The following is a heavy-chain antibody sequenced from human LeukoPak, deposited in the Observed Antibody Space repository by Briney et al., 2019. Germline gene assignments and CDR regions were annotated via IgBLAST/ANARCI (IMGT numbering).Heavy chain of an antibody. D-gene: IGHD4-17*01. CDR1: GFTFCDYA. CDR2: IRSKAYGGTT. V-gene: IGHV3-49*03. J-gene: IGHJ4*02. Sequence: GGSLRLSCTASGFTFCDYAMSWFRQAPGKGLEWVGFIRSKAYGGTTEYAASVKGRFTISRDDSKSIAYLQMNSLKTEDTAVYSCTSYGDYDWGFDYWGQGTLVTVSS. CDR3: TSYGDYDWGFDY.